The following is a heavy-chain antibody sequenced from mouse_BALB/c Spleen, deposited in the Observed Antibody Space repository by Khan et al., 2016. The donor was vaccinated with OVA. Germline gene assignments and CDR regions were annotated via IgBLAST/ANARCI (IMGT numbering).Heavy chain of an antibody. Sequence: QIQLVQSGPELKKPGETVRISCKASGYTFTTAGMQWVQKMPGKGLKWIGWINTHSGVPKYAEDFKGRFAFSLETSASTAYLQITNLKNEDTATYFYANGYGYGWYFDVWGAGTTVTVSS. D-gene: IGHD2-2*01. CDR3: ANGYGYGWYFDV. J-gene: IGHJ1*01. CDR1: GYTFTTAG. CDR2: INTHSGVP. V-gene: IGHV9-4*02.